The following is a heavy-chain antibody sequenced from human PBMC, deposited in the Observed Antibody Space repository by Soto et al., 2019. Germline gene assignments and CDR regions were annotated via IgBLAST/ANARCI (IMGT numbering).Heavy chain of an antibody. CDR1: GFTFSSYA. CDR3: ATGSDSSGYFEPLAEYFQH. CDR2: ISYDGSNK. V-gene: IGHV3-30-3*01. J-gene: IGHJ1*01. Sequence: PGGSLRLSCAASGFTFSSYAMHWVRQAPGKGLEWVAVISYDGSNKYYADSVKGRFTISRDNSKNTLYLQMNSLRAEDTAVYYCATGSDSSGYFEPLAEYFQHWGQGT. D-gene: IGHD3-22*01.